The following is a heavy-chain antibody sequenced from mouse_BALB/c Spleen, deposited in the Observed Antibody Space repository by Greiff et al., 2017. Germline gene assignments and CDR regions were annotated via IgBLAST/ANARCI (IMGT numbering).Heavy chain of an antibody. Sequence: EVKLVESGGGLVQPGGSMKLSCVASGFTFSNYWMNWVRQSPEKGLEWVAEIRLKSNNYATNYAESVKGRFTISRDDSKSSVYLQMNNLRAEDTGIYYCTRNVNPHYYAMDYWGQGTSVTVSS. V-gene: IGHV6-6*02. CDR2: IRLKSNNYAT. CDR1: GFTFSNYW. J-gene: IGHJ4*01. CDR3: TRNVNPHYYAMDY.